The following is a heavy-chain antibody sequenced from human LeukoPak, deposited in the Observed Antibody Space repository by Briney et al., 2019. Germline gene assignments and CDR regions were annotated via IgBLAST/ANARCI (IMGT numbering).Heavy chain of an antibody. CDR3: ARGIVYGSGSYYKAYYFDS. D-gene: IGHD3-10*01. CDR1: GGSISSSSYY. Sequence: SETLSLICTVSGGSISSSSYYWGWIRQPPGKGLKWIGSIYYSGSTYYNPSLKSRVTISVDTSKNQFSLKLSSVTAADTAVYFCARGIVYGSGSYYKAYYFDSWGQGTLVTVSS. CDR2: IYYSGST. J-gene: IGHJ4*02. V-gene: IGHV4-39*07.